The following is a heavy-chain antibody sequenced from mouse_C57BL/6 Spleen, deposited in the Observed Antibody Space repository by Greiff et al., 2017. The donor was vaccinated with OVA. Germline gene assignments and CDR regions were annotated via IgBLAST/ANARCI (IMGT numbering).Heavy chain of an antibody. Sequence: QVQLKESGAELVKPGASVKMSCTASGYTFTTYPIEWMKQNHGKSLEWIGNFHPYNDDTKYNEKFKGKATLTVEKSSSTVYLELSRLTSDDSAVYYCARFYYHPYYAMDYWGQGTSVTVSS. CDR2: FHPYNDDT. V-gene: IGHV1-47*01. J-gene: IGHJ4*01. D-gene: IGHD1-1*01. CDR1: GYTFTTYP. CDR3: ARFYYHPYYAMDY.